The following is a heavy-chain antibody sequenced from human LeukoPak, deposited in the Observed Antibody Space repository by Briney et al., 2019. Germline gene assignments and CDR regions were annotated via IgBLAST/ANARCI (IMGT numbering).Heavy chain of an antibody. CDR1: GFTFSSYS. J-gene: IGHJ4*02. D-gene: IGHD2-21*01. Sequence: PGGSLRLSCAASGFTFSSYSMNWVRQAPGKGLEWVSSISSSSSYIYYADSVKGRFTISRDNAKNTLYLQMNSLRAEDTAVYYCAGICGGTACSTPYWGQGTLVTVSS. CDR3: AGICGGTACSTPY. CDR2: ISSSSSYI. V-gene: IGHV3-21*01.